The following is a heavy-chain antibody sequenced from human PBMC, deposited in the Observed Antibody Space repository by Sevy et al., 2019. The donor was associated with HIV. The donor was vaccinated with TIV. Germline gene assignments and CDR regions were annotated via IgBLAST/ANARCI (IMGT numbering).Heavy chain of an antibody. V-gene: IGHV5-51*01. D-gene: IGHD4-17*01. CDR3: ARHHASYGVTGCYYYSGLDV. CDR1: EYSFRTYW. CDR2: IYPDDSDT. Sequence: GESLKISCKGSEYSFRTYWIGWVRQMPGKGLEWMGIIYPDDSDTRYSPSFQGQVTISADRSINTAYLQWNSLRAPDSAMYYCARHHASYGVTGCYYYSGLDVWGQGTTVTVSS. J-gene: IGHJ6*02.